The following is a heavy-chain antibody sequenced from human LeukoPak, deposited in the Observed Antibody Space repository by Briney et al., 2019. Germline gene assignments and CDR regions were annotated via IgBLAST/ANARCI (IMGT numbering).Heavy chain of an antibody. J-gene: IGHJ4*02. CDR2: IYYSGST. CDR1: GGSISSSSYY. V-gene: IGHV4-39*07. Sequence: SETLSLTCSVSGGSISSSSYYWGWIRQPPGKGLEWIGSIYYSGSTYYNQSLKSRVTISVDTSKNQFSLKLSSVTAADTAVYYCARDPSYAIPGADYWGQGILVTVSS. CDR3: ARDPSYAIPGADY. D-gene: IGHD2-2*01.